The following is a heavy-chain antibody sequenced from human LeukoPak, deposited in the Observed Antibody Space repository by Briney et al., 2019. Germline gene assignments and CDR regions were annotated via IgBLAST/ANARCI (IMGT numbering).Heavy chain of an antibody. J-gene: IGHJ4*02. CDR1: GFTFSSYG. CDR2: IWYDGSNK. V-gene: IGHV3-33*01. CDR3: ARGVINDY. D-gene: IGHD3-10*01. Sequence: PGGSLRLSCAASGFTFSSYGMHWVRQAPGKGLEWVAVIWYDGSNKYYADSVKGRFTISRENAKNSLYLQMNSLRAEDTAVYYCARGVINDYWGQGTLVTVSS.